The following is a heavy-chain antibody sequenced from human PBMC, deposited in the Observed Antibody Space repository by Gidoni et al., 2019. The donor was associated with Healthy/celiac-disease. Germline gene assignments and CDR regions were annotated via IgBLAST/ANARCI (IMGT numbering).Heavy chain of an antibody. V-gene: IGHV3-23*01. D-gene: IGHD4-17*01. CDR2: ISGSGGST. CDR1: GFTFSSYA. J-gene: IGHJ5*02. CDR3: AKDQASYGGITNWFDP. Sequence: EVQLLESGGGLVQPGGSLRLSCAASGFTFSSYAMSWVRQAPGKGLEWVSAISGSGGSTYYADSVKGRFTISRDNSKNTLYLQMNSLRAEDTAVYYCAKDQASYGGITNWFDPWGQGTLVTVSS.